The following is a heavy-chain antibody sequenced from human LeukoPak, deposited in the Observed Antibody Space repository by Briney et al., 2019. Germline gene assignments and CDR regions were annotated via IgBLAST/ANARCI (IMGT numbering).Heavy chain of an antibody. CDR2: IYNSGST. V-gene: IGHV4-38-2*02. D-gene: IGHD3-9*01. CDR1: GYSISSGYF. J-gene: IGHJ3*01. CDR3: ATDGPYDSGAFHF. Sequence: PSETLSLTCTVSGYSISSGYFWGWIRQTPGKGLEWIGSIYNSGSTYYNPSLKSRVTLSVDTSKNQFSLQLNSVTAADTAVYFCATDGPYDSGAFHFWGQGTMVTVSS.